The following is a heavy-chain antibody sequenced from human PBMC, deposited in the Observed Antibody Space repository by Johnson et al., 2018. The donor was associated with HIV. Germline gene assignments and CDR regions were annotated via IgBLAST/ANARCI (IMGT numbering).Heavy chain of an antibody. CDR1: GFTFSSYA. D-gene: IGHD5-24*01. Sequence: QMLLVESGGGVVQPGRSLRLSCAASGFTFSSYAMHWVRQAPGKGLEWVAVISYDEIDKYYADSVTGRFTVSRDNSKNTLYLQMNSLRGEDTAVYYCARGSQEMVTIWNAFDIWGQGTMVTVSS. J-gene: IGHJ3*02. CDR2: ISYDEIDK. CDR3: ARGSQEMVTIWNAFDI. V-gene: IGHV3-30*03.